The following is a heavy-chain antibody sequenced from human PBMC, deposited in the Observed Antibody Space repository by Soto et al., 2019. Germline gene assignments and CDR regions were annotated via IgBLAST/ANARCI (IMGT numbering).Heavy chain of an antibody. J-gene: IGHJ6*02. V-gene: IGHV3-7*04. D-gene: IGHD6-13*01. CDR3: ARPIAAAGMDA. CDR2: IKQDGSET. CDR1: GFTFSSYS. Sequence: GGSLRLSCAASGFTFSSYSMSWVRQAPGKGLEWVANIKQDGSETSYVDSLKGRFTISRDNAKNALYLQMNSLRVEDTAVYYCARPIAAAGMDAWGQGTTVTVSS.